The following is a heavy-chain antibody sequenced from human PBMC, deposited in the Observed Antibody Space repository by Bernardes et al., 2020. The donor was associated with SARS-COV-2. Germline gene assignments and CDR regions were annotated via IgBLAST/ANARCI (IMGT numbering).Heavy chain of an antibody. Sequence: ASVKVSCKASGYTFTDYYIHWVRQAPGQGLEWMGWITPHSGDTNYAQKFRGRVAMTRDTSINTAYMDLTRLRSDDTAVYYCASGSHDYADLYLLHYWGQGTLVTVSS. J-gene: IGHJ4*02. V-gene: IGHV1-2*02. CDR2: ITPHSGDT. CDR1: GYTFTDYY. D-gene: IGHD4-17*01. CDR3: ASGSHDYADLYLLHY.